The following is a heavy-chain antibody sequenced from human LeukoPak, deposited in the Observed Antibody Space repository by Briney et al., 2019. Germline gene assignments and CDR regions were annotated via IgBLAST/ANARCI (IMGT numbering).Heavy chain of an antibody. CDR1: GGSISSYF. Sequence: SETLSLTCTISGGSISSYFWTWIRQPPGKGLEWIGYIYYTGSTNYNPSLKSRVTISLDTSKNQFSLKLSSVTAADTAVYYCARVSRDGYNFMFDYWGQGTLVTVSS. CDR2: IYYTGST. D-gene: IGHD5-24*01. CDR3: ARVSRDGYNFMFDY. J-gene: IGHJ4*02. V-gene: IGHV4-59*08.